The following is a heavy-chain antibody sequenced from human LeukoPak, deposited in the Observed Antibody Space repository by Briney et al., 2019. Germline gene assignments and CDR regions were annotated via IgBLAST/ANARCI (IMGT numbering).Heavy chain of an antibody. CDR2: FDPEDGET. Sequence: ASVKVSCKVSGYTLTELSMHWVRQAPGKGLEWMGGFDPEDGETIYAQKFQGRVTMTEDTSADTAYMGLSSLRSEDTAVYYCATAIAARRSEYFQHWGQGTLVTVSS. J-gene: IGHJ1*01. D-gene: IGHD6-6*01. V-gene: IGHV1-24*01. CDR3: ATAIAARRSEYFQH. CDR1: GYTLTELS.